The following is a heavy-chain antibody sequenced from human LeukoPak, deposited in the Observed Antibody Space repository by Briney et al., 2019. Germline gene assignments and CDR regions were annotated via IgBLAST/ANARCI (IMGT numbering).Heavy chain of an antibody. Sequence: SQTLSLTCAISGDSFSSNSATWNWIRQSPSRGLEWLGSTYYTSTWYNDYAVSVKSRISINADTSKNQLSLHLNSVTPEDTAVYFCARGKIGAAGTFVYWGQGTLVTVSS. CDR3: ARGKIGAAGTFVY. J-gene: IGHJ4*02. CDR2: TYYTSTWYN. V-gene: IGHV6-1*01. D-gene: IGHD6-13*01. CDR1: GDSFSSNSAT.